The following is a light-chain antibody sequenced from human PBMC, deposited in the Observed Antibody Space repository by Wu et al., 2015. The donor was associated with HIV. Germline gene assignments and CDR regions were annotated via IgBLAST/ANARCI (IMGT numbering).Light chain of an antibody. Sequence: EIVLTQSPGTLSLSPGERATLSCRASQIVSSTYLAWYQQKPGQAPRLLIYGASSRATGIPDRFSGSGSGTDFTLTISRLEPEDFALYYCQQYGSSPSFGQGTKLEIK. CDR3: QQYGSSPS. J-gene: IGKJ2*03. V-gene: IGKV3-20*01. CDR1: QIVSSTY. CDR2: GAS.